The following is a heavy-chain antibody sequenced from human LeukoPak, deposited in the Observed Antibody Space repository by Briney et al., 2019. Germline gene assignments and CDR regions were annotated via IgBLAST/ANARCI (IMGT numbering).Heavy chain of an antibody. CDR2: ISSSSSYI. D-gene: IGHD6-13*01. CDR1: VFTFSSYN. J-gene: IGHJ4*02. Sequence: GGSLRLSCAASVFTFSSYNMNCVRQAPGKGLEWVSSISSSSSYIYYTDSVKGRFPISRDNAKNSLYLQMNSLRDDDTAIYYCAKVSLGVAAGTSRWGQGTLVTVSS. V-gene: IGHV3-21*01. CDR3: AKVSLGVAAGTSR.